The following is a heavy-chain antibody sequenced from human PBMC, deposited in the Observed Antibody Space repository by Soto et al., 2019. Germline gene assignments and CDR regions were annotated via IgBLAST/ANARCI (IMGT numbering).Heavy chain of an antibody. Sequence: PSDTLSLTCAVYGGSFSGYYWSWIRQPPGKGLEWIGEINHSGSTNYNPSLKSRVTISVDTSKNQFSLKLSSVTAADTAVYYCARAIVGATTDWFDPWGQGTLVTVSS. V-gene: IGHV4-34*01. CDR2: INHSGST. CDR3: ARAIVGATTDWFDP. CDR1: GGSFSGYY. D-gene: IGHD1-26*01. J-gene: IGHJ5*02.